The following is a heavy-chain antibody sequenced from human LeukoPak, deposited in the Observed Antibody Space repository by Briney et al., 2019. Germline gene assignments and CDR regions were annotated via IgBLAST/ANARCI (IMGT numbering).Heavy chain of an antibody. Sequence: GGSLRLSCAASGFTFSNYAMSWVRQAPGKGLEWVSSISGSGGNTYYADSVKGRFTISRDNSKNTLYLQMNSLRAEDTAVYFCAKDNTVVTPLDYWGQGTLVTVSS. D-gene: IGHD4-23*01. V-gene: IGHV3-23*01. J-gene: IGHJ4*02. CDR3: AKDNTVVTPLDY. CDR1: GFTFSNYA. CDR2: ISGSGGNT.